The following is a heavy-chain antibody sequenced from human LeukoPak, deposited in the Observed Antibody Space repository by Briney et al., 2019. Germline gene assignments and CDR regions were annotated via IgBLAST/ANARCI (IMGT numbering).Heavy chain of an antibody. J-gene: IGHJ6*03. CDR1: GGSISSGSYC. V-gene: IGHV4-61*02. Sequence: TLSLTCTVSGGSISSGSYCWSWIRQPAGKGLEWIGRIYTSGSTNYNPSLKSRVAISVDTSKNQFSLKLSSVTAADTAVYYCARGYGSGKEYYYYMDVWGKGTTVTISS. CDR3: ARGYGSGKEYYYYMDV. D-gene: IGHD3-10*01. CDR2: IYTSGST.